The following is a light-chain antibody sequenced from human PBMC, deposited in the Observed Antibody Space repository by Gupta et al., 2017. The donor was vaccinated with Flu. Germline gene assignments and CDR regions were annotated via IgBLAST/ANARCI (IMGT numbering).Light chain of an antibody. V-gene: IGKV1-39*01. Sequence: DIQMTQSPSSLSASVGDRVTITCQTSQGISSYLNWYQQKPGKAPKLLITAASHLQSGVPSRFSGRGSGTAFTLTIRSLQPEDFATYYCHQSYSTAFGPGTTVDFK. CDR2: AAS. CDR1: QGISSY. CDR3: HQSYSTA. J-gene: IGKJ3*01.